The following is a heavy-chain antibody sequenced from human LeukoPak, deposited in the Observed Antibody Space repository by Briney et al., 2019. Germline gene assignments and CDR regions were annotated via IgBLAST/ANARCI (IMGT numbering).Heavy chain of an antibody. CDR2: ISSSSSYI. V-gene: IGHV3-21*01. Sequence: GGSLRLSCEASGFSFSTFTMNWVRQAPGKGLEWVSSISSSSSYIYYADSVKGRFTISRDNSKNTLYLQMNSLRADDTAVYYCARDRDLGVVTPWCDYWGQGILVTVSS. J-gene: IGHJ4*02. CDR3: ARDRDLGVVTPWCDY. CDR1: GFSFSTFT. D-gene: IGHD3-3*01.